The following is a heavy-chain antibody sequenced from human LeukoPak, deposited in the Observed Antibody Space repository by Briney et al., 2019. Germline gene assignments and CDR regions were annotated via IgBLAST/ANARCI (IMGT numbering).Heavy chain of an antibody. CDR3: ASDGYSSPDH. CDR2: ISPSGGST. CDR1: GYTFTSNY. D-gene: IGHD6-13*01. Sequence: ASVKVSCKAFGYTFTSNYMHWVRQAPGQGPEWMGVISPSGGSTTYAQKFQGRVTMTRDTSISTAYMELSRLRSDDTAVYYCASDGYSSPDHWGQEALVTVSS. J-gene: IGHJ4*02. V-gene: IGHV1-46*01.